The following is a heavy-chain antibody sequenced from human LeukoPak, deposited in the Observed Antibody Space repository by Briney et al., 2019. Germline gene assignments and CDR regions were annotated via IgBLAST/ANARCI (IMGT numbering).Heavy chain of an antibody. Sequence: ASVKVSCKASGYTFTSYYMHWVRQAPGQGLEWMGIINPSGGSTSYAQKFQGRVTMTRDTSTSTVYMELSSLRSEDTAVYYCARDRPNYYGSDGHYYRRDGDYWGRGTLVSVSS. CDR3: ARDRPNYYGSDGHYYRRDGDY. CDR2: INPSGGST. D-gene: IGHD3-22*01. CDR1: GYTFTSYY. V-gene: IGHV1-46*01. J-gene: IGHJ4*02.